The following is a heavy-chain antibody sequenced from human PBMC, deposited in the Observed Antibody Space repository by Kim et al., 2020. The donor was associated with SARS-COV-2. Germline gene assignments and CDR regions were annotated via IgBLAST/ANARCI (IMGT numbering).Heavy chain of an antibody. V-gene: IGHV4-31*03. CDR1: GGSISSGGYY. CDR3: ARGGVSVTAFLDY. D-gene: IGHD2-21*02. Sequence: SETLSLTCTVSGGSISSGGYYWSWIRQHPGKGLEWIGYIYYSGSTYYNPSLKSRVTISVDTSKNQFSLKLSSVTAADTAVYYCARGGVSVTAFLDYWGQGTLVTVSS. J-gene: IGHJ4*02. CDR2: IYYSGST.